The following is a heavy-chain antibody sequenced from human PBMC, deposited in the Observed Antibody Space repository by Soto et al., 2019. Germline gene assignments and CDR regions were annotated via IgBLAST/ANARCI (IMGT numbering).Heavy chain of an antibody. J-gene: IGHJ4*02. V-gene: IGHV2-5*01. CDR1: GFSLSTSGVG. CDR2: IYWNDDK. D-gene: IGHD6-19*01. CDR3: AHTRGGGSSGWYGVKVFDY. Sequence: QITLKESGPTLVKPTQTLTLTCTFSGFSLSTSGVGVGWIRQPPGKALEWLALIYWNDDKRYSPSLKSRLTITKDTSKNQVVLTMTNMDPVDTATYYCAHTRGGGSSGWYGVKVFDYWGQGTLVTVSS.